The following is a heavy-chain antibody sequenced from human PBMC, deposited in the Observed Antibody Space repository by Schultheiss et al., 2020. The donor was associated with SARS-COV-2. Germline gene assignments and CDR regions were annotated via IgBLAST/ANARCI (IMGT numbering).Heavy chain of an antibody. J-gene: IGHJ6*02. CDR3: AKGPYSSSWYGYYYYYGMDV. CDR2: ISYDGSNK. D-gene: IGHD6-13*01. V-gene: IGHV3-30*18. Sequence: GESLKISCAASGFTFSSYGMHWVRQAPGKGLEWVAVISYDGSNKYYADSVKGRFTISRDNSKNTLYLQMSSLRAEDTAVYYCAKGPYSSSWYGYYYYYGMDVWGQGTTVTVSS. CDR1: GFTFSSYG.